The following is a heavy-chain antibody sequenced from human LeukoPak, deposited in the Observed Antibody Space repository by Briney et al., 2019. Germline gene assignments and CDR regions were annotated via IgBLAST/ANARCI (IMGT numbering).Heavy chain of an antibody. J-gene: IGHJ4*02. D-gene: IGHD6-19*01. CDR1: GFSVSSNY. Sequence: GGSLRLSYAASGFSVSSNYMSWVRQAPGKGLEWVSVIYSDGYTYYADSVKGRFTISRDNSKNTLYLQMNSLRAEDTAVYYCARDRSGWSDFDYWGQGTLVTVSS. CDR2: IYSDGYT. CDR3: ARDRSGWSDFDY. V-gene: IGHV3-53*01.